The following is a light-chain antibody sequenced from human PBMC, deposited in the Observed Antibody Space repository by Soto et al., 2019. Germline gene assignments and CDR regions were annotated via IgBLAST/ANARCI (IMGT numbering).Light chain of an antibody. Sequence: QSALTQPASVSGSPGQSITISCTGTNSDVESYNLVSWFRQHTGEAPKLIVYEGTKRPSGVSNRFSGSKSGNPASLTISGLQAEDEANYYCCSYAGTATVFGTGTKVTVL. CDR3: CSYAGTATV. CDR2: EGT. V-gene: IGLV2-23*03. J-gene: IGLJ1*01. CDR1: NSDVESYNL.